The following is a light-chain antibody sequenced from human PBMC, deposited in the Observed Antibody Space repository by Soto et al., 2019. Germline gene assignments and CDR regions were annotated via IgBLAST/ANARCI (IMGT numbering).Light chain of an antibody. V-gene: IGLV2-14*01. CDR3: SSYTSSSTPLV. Sequence: QSALTQPASVSGSPGQSITISCTGTSSDVGGYNYVSWYQQHPGKAPKLMIYDVTNRTSGVSNRFSGSKSGNTASLTISGLQAEDEADDYCSSYTSSSTPLVFGGGTKLTVL. CDR2: DVT. J-gene: IGLJ3*02. CDR1: SSDVGGYNY.